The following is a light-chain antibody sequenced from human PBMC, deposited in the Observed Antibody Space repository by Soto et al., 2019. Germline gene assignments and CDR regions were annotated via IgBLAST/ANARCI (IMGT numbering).Light chain of an antibody. Sequence: EIVMTQSPATLSVSPGERATLSCRASQSVRSNLAWYQHKPGQAPRLLIYGASTRVTGIPARFSGSGSGTEFTLTISSLQSEDFAVYYCQQYNNWPPYTFGQGNKLEIK. CDR3: QQYNNWPPYT. J-gene: IGKJ2*01. V-gene: IGKV3-15*01. CDR1: QSVRSN. CDR2: GAS.